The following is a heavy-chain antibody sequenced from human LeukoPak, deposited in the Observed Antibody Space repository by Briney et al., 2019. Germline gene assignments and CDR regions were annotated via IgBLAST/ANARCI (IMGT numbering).Heavy chain of an antibody. D-gene: IGHD2-21*02. CDR2: ISGSGGST. V-gene: IGHV3-23*01. J-gene: IGHJ4*02. Sequence: GGSLRLSCATSGFRFSSYGMSWVRQAPGKGLEWVSAISGSGGSTYYADSVKGRFTISRDNSKNTLYLQMNSLRAEDTAVYYCAKGIYCGGDCYSGGFDYWGQGTLVTVSS. CDR3: AKGIYCGGDCYSGGFDY. CDR1: GFRFSSYG.